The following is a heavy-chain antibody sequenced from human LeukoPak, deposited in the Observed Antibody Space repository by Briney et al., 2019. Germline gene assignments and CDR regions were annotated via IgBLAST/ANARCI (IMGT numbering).Heavy chain of an antibody. D-gene: IGHD6-25*01. CDR2: IRYDGSNK. J-gene: IGHJ4*02. V-gene: IGHV3-30*02. CDR1: GFTFSSYE. CDR3: AKDWEAAGIDY. Sequence: QPGGSLRLSCAASGFTFSSYEMNWVRQAPGKGLEWVAFIRYDGSNKYYADSVKGRFTISRDNSKNTLYLQMNSLRAEDTAVYYCAKDWEAAGIDYWGQGTLVTVSS.